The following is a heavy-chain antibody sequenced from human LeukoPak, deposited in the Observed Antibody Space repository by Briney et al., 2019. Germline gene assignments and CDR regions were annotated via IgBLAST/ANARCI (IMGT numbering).Heavy chain of an antibody. CDR2: ISGSGGST. Sequence: GGSLRLSCAASGFTFSDYAMSWVRQAPGRGLEWVSAISGSGGSTYYADSVKGRFTISRDNSKNTLYLQMNSLRAEDTAVYYCAKMIERYYYGMDVWGQGTTVTVSS. CDR3: AKMIERYYYGMDV. CDR1: GFTFSDYA. D-gene: IGHD3-22*01. J-gene: IGHJ6*02. V-gene: IGHV3-23*01.